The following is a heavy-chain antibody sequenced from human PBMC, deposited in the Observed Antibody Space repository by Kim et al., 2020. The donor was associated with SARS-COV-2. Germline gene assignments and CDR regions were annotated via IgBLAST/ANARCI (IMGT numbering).Heavy chain of an antibody. Sequence: ASVKVSCKVSGYTLTELSMHWVRQAPGKGLEWMGGFDPEDGETIYAQKFQGRVTMTEDTSTDTAYMELSSLRSEDTAVYYCATGPPYCSGDSCYSRWFDPWGQGTLVTVSS. D-gene: IGHD2-15*01. CDR2: FDPEDGET. CDR3: ATGPPYCSGDSCYSRWFDP. V-gene: IGHV1-24*01. CDR1: GYTLTELS. J-gene: IGHJ5*02.